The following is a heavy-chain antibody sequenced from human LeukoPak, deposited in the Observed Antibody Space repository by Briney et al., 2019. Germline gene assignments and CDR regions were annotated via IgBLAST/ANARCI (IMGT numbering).Heavy chain of an antibody. J-gene: IGHJ4*02. V-gene: IGHV1-69*01. CDR1: GGTFSSYA. CDR3: ARDQGVYSEYSGYDFFDY. D-gene: IGHD5-12*01. Sequence: SSVKVSCKASGGTFSSYAISWVRQAPGQGLEGMGGIIAIFGTANYAQKFQGRVTITADESTSTAYMELSSLRSEDTAVYYCARDQGVYSEYSGYDFFDYWGQGTLVTVSS. CDR2: IIAIFGTA.